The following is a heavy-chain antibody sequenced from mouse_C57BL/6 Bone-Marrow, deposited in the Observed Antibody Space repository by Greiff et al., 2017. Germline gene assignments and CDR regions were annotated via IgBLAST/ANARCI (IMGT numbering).Heavy chain of an antibody. V-gene: IGHV6-3*01. Sequence: EVQVVESGGGLVQPGGSMKLSCVASGFTFSNYWMNWVRQSPEKGLEWVAQIRLKSDNYATHYAESVKGRFTISRDDSKSSVYLQMNNLRAEDTGIYYCTEYYGSSYVDYYAMDYWGQGTSVTVSS. D-gene: IGHD1-1*01. CDR2: IRLKSDNYAT. J-gene: IGHJ4*01. CDR1: GFTFSNYW. CDR3: TEYYGSSYVDYYAMDY.